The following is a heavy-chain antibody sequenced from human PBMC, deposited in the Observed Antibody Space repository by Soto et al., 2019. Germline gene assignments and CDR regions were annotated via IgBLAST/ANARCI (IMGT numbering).Heavy chain of an antibody. J-gene: IGHJ4*02. D-gene: IGHD2-8*01. CDR3: ARDGVMGSY. Sequence: HPGGSLRLSCAASGFTFSSYWMSWVRQAPGKGLGWVANIRQDGSERNYVDSVKGRFTISRDNAKNSLFLQMNSLRAEDTAVYYCARDGVMGSYWGQGTLVTVSS. CDR2: IRQDGSER. CDR1: GFTFSSYW. V-gene: IGHV3-7*03.